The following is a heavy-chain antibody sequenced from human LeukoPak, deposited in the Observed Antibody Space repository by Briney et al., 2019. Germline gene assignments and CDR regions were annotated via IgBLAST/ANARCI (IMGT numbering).Heavy chain of an antibody. V-gene: IGHV1-18*01. CDR1: GYSFTNYG. Sequence: GASVKVSCKASGYSFTNYGVNWVRQAPGQGLEWLGWISGYTGNTDYAQKFQGRVTMTTDTSTTTAYMELRSLRSDDTAVYYCARAPRVASTGRFDYCGHGTLVTVSS. CDR3: ARAPRVASTGRFDY. J-gene: IGHJ4*01. CDR2: ISGYTGNT. D-gene: IGHD6-13*01.